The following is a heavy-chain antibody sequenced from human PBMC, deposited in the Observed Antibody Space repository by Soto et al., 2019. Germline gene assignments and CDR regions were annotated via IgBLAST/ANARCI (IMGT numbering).Heavy chain of an antibody. CDR2: IVVGSGNT. D-gene: IGHD3-10*01. J-gene: IGHJ4*02. V-gene: IGHV1-58*01. CDR1: GFTFTSSA. CDR3: AAYGSGSYYNRYFDY. Sequence: GASVKVSCKASGFTFTSSAVQWVRQARGQRLEWIGWIVVGSGNTNYAQKFQERVTITRDMSTSTAYMELSSLRSEDTAVYYCAAYGSGSYYNRYFDYWGQGTLVTVS.